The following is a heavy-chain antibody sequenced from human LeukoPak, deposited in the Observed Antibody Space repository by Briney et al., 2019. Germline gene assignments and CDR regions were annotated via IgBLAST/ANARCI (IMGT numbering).Heavy chain of an antibody. CDR1: GFTFSSYS. D-gene: IGHD3-3*01. V-gene: IGHV3-21*01. CDR2: MSSSSSYI. J-gene: IGHJ4*02. CDR3: ARDSEPDFWSGYYCLDY. Sequence: PGGSLRLSCAASGFTFSSYSMNWVRQAPGKGLEWVSSMSSSSSYIYYADSVKGRFTISRDNAKNSLYLQMNSLRAEDTAVYYCARDSEPDFWSGYYCLDYWGQGTLVTVSS.